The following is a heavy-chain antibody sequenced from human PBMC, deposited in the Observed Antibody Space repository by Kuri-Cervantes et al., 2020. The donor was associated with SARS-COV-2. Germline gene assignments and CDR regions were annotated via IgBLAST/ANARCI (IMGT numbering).Heavy chain of an antibody. D-gene: IGHD5-12*01. Sequence: ASVKVSCKASGYTFTGYYMHWVRQAPGQGLEWMGWINPNSGGTNYAQKFQGRVTMTTDTSTSTAYMELRSLRSDDTAVYYCASFRGYDYFGYWGQGTLVTVSS. J-gene: IGHJ4*02. CDR2: INPNSGGT. V-gene: IGHV1-2*02. CDR1: GYTFTGYY. CDR3: ASFRGYDYFGY.